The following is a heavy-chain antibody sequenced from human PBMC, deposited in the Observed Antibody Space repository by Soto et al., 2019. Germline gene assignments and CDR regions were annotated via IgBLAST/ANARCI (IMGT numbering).Heavy chain of an antibody. Sequence: PGGSLRLSCAASGFTFSSSWMNWFRQAPGKGLEWVAGIKEDGSEKYYVDFVKGRFTISRDNVENSLYLQMNSLRGEDTAVYFCARDRGYSCFDYWGLGTLVTVSS. CDR2: IKEDGSEK. CDR3: ARDRGYSCFDY. V-gene: IGHV3-7*01. CDR1: GFTFSSSW. D-gene: IGHD5-18*01. J-gene: IGHJ4*02.